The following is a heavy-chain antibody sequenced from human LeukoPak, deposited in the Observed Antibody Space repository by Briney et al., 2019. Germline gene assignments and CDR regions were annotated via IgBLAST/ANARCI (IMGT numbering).Heavy chain of an antibody. CDR3: ANVELLLGYYFDY. CDR1: GFTFSSYA. CDR2: ISGSGGST. J-gene: IGHJ4*02. Sequence: PGGSLRLSCAASGFTFSSYAMSWVRQAPGKGLEWVSAISGSGGSTYYADSVKGRFTTSRDNSKNTLYLQMNSLRAEDTAVYYCANVELLLGYYFDYWGQGTLVTVSS. V-gene: IGHV3-23*01. D-gene: IGHD2-15*01.